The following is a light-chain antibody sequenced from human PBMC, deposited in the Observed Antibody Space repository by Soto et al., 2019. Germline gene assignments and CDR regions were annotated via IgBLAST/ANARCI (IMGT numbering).Light chain of an antibody. V-gene: IGKV3-11*01. CDR2: DVS. CDR3: QQSNNWPWT. Sequence: EIVLTQSPATLSLSPGERVTLSCRASQSVKSYLGWYQQKPGQAPRLLIYDVSKRATGIPARFSGSASGTDFTLAIGSLEPEDFAVYYCQQSNNWPWTLGQGTKVEVK. CDR1: QSVKSY. J-gene: IGKJ1*01.